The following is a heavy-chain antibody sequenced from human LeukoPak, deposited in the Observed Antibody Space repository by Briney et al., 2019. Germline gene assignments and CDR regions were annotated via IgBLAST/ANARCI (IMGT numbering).Heavy chain of an antibody. CDR1: GGSIGFYY. D-gene: IGHD6-13*01. V-gene: IGHV4-59*01. J-gene: IGHJ2*01. Sequence: PSETLSLTCTVSGGSIGFYYRTWIRQPPGKGLEWVGYIYYAGSTNYNTALKSRVTISVDASKNHVSLKLSSVTAADTAVYFCTRDPSTAADDWYFDLWGRGTLVTVSS. CDR2: IYYAGST. CDR3: TRDPSTAADDWYFDL.